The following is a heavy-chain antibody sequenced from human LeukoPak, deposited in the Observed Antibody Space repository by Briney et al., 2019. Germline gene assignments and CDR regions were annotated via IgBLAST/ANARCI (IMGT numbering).Heavy chain of an antibody. D-gene: IGHD3-10*01. J-gene: IGHJ4*02. Sequence: GGSLRLSCAASGFTFSSYAMHWVRQAPGKGLEWVAVISYDGSNKYYADSVKGRFTISRDNPKNTVYLQMNSLRTEDTAVYYCGRGSSPYYYGSGSYYNPDYWGQGTLVTVSS. CDR2: ISYDGSNK. V-gene: IGHV3-30*04. CDR1: GFTFSSYA. CDR3: GRGSSPYYYGSGSYYNPDY.